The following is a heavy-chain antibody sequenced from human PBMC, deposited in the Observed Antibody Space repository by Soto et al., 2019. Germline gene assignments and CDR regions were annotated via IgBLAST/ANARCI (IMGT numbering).Heavy chain of an antibody. Sequence: PGGSLRLSCAASGSTFSSYAMGWVRQAPGKGLEWVSGISGSGGSTYYADSVKGRFTISRDNSKNTLYLQMNSLRAEYMAVYYRPTRSTLFPYYYYGMDVWGQGTTVTVSS. CDR1: GSTFSSYA. CDR2: ISGSGGST. J-gene: IGHJ6*02. D-gene: IGHD1-1*01. CDR3: PTRSTLFPYYYYGMDV. V-gene: IGHV3-23*01.